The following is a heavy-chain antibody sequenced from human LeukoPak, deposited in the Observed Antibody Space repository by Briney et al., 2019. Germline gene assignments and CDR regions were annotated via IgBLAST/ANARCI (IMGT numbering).Heavy chain of an antibody. Sequence: GGSLRLSCAASGFPFNAYWMTWVRQAPGKGLEWVANIRQDGDTKYYVDSVKGRFTISRDNAMNSLYLQMNGLRAEDTAIYYCARSLPYGTTWYGRSDFWGQGTLVTVSS. CDR3: ARSLPYGTTWYGRSDF. J-gene: IGHJ4*02. V-gene: IGHV3-7*03. D-gene: IGHD6-13*01. CDR2: IRQDGDTK. CDR1: GFPFNAYW.